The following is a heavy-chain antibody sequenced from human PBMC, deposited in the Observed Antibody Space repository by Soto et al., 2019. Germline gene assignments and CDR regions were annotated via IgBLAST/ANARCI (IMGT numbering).Heavy chain of an antibody. J-gene: IGHJ5*02. CDR1: GGSISSSDFY. D-gene: IGHD2-2*01. CDR2: MYYSGST. Sequence: QLQLQESGPGLVKPSETLSLTCTVSGGSISSSDFYWGWLRQTPGKGLEFIGSMYYSGSTYYNPTLRSRLSMSVDTSKNQLTLKLISVIAADTAVYYCAAVDSTGTGCDPWGEGDGVTVSS. CDR3: AAVDSTGTGCDP. V-gene: IGHV4-39*01.